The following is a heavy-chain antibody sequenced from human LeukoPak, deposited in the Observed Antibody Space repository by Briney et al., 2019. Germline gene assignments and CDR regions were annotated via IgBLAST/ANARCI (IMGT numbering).Heavy chain of an antibody. Sequence: GGSLRLSCAASGFTFSSYSMNWVRQAPGKGLEWVSSISSSSSYIYYADSVKGRFTISRDNAKNSLCLQMNSLRAEDTAVYYCARVPLSSWYSSSDYWGQGTLVTVSS. J-gene: IGHJ4*02. CDR1: GFTFSSYS. D-gene: IGHD6-13*01. CDR2: ISSSSSYI. CDR3: ARVPLSSWYSSSDY. V-gene: IGHV3-21*01.